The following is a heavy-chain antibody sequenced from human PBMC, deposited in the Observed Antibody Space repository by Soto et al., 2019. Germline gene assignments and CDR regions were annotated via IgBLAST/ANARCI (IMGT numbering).Heavy chain of an antibody. CDR3: ARVCGGDCHYGMDV. Sequence: QVQLQESGPGLVKPSQTLSLTCTVSGGSISSGGYYWSWIRQHPGKGLEWIGYLYYSGSTYYNPSLKSRVTISVDTSKNQSSLKLSSVTAADTAVYYCARVCGGDCHYGMDVWGQGTTVTVSS. CDR2: LYYSGST. CDR1: GGSISSGGYY. V-gene: IGHV4-31*03. J-gene: IGHJ6*02. D-gene: IGHD2-21*02.